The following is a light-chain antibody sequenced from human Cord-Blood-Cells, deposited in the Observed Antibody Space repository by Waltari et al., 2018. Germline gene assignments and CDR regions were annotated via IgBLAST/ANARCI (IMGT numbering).Light chain of an antibody. CDR1: QSVSSN. CDR2: GAS. Sequence: EIVMTQSPATLSVSPGERATLSCRASQSVSSNLAWYQQKPGQAPRLLIYGASTRATGIPARFGGSVSGTEFTLTISSLQSEDFAVYYCQQYNNWPRTFGQGTKVEIK. CDR3: QQYNNWPRT. V-gene: IGKV3-15*01. J-gene: IGKJ1*01.